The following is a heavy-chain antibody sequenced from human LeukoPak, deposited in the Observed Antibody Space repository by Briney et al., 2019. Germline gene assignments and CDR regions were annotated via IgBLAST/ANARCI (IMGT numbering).Heavy chain of an antibody. CDR3: ARRDDYGDYYDY. V-gene: IGHV4-59*08. Sequence: PSETLFLTCTVSGGSISSYYWSWIRQPPGKGLEWIGYIYYSGSTNYNPSLKSRVTISVDTSKNQFSLKLSSVTAADTTVYYCARRDDYGDYYDYWGQGTLVTVSS. D-gene: IGHD4-17*01. CDR1: GGSISSYY. J-gene: IGHJ4*02. CDR2: IYYSGST.